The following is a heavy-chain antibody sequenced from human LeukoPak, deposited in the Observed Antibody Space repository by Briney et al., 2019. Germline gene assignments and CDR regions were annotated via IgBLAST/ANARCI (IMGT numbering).Heavy chain of an antibody. CDR1: GGSISSYY. Sequence: SSETLSLTCTVSGGSISSYYWSWIRQPAGKGLEWIGRIYTSGSTNYNPSLKSRVTMSVDTSKNQFSLKLSSVTAADTAVYYCARDNHDYGDYEAHEDAYGDIYYYYYGMDVWGQGTTVTVSS. CDR2: IYTSGST. V-gene: IGHV4-4*07. J-gene: IGHJ6*02. CDR3: ARDNHDYGDYEAHEDAYGDIYYYYYGMDV. D-gene: IGHD4-17*01.